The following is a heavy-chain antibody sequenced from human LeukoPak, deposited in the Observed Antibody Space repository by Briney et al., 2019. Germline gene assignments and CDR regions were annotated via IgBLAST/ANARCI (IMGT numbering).Heavy chain of an antibody. CDR1: RGCISSGGYY. V-gene: IGHV4-31*03. J-gene: IGHJ4*02. Sequence: SQTLSLTCTLSRGCISSGGYYWSWLRQHPGKGLEWIGYSYYSGSTYYNPSLKSRVTISVDTSKNQFSLKPISVTAADTAVYYCARDIVATTYFDYWGQGTLVTVSS. CDR2: SYYSGST. D-gene: IGHD5-12*01. CDR3: ARDIVATTYFDY.